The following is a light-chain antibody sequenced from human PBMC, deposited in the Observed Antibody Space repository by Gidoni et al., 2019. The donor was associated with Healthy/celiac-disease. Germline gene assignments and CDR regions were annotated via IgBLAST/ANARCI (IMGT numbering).Light chain of an antibody. CDR1: QSVSSRY. CDR2: GAS. Sequence: EIVLTQSPGTLSLSPGERATLSCRASQSVSSRYLAWYQQKPDQAPTLLIYGASSRATGIPDRFSGSGAGTDFTITISRLEPEDFAVYYCQQYGSSQTFGQGTKVEIK. J-gene: IGKJ1*01. V-gene: IGKV3-20*01. CDR3: QQYGSSQT.